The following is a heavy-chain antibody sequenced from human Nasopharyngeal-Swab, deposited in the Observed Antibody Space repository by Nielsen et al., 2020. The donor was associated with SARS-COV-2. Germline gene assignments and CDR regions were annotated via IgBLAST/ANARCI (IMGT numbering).Heavy chain of an antibody. CDR2: ISYDGSKK. Sequence: GESPKISCAASGFTFSSYAMHWVRQAPGKGLEWVAVISYDGSKKSYADSVKGRFTISRDNSKNTLYLQMNSLRAEDTAVYYCARDQGSSWYTYYYYYGMDVWGQGTTVTVSS. V-gene: IGHV3-30-3*01. J-gene: IGHJ6*02. D-gene: IGHD6-13*01. CDR1: GFTFSSYA. CDR3: ARDQGSSWYTYYYYYGMDV.